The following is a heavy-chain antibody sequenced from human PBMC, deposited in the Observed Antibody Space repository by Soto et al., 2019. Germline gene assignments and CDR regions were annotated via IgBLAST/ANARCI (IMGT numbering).Heavy chain of an antibody. V-gene: IGHV3-11*06. Sequence: GGSLRLSCAASGFTFSDYYMSWIRQAPGKGLEWVSYISSSSSYTNYADSVKGRFTISRDNAKNSLYLQMNSLRAEDSAVYYCARNLAAAGVFHYWGQGTLVTVSS. CDR1: GFTFSDYY. D-gene: IGHD6-13*01. CDR2: ISSSSSYT. J-gene: IGHJ4*02. CDR3: ARNLAAAGVFHY.